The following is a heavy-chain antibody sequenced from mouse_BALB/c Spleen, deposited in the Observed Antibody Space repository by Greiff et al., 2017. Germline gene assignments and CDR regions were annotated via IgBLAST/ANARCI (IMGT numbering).Heavy chain of an antibody. CDR3: ARYGSSYGDYAMDY. V-gene: IGHV3-2*02. J-gene: IGHJ4*01. D-gene: IGHD1-1*01. CDR2: ISYSGST. Sequence: DVKLQESGPGLVKPSQSLSLTCTVTGYSITSDYAWNWIRQFPGNKLEWMGYISYSGSTSYNPSLKSRISITRDTSKNQFFLQLNSVTTEDTATYYCARYGSSYGDYAMDYWGQGTSVTVSS. CDR1: GYSITSDYA.